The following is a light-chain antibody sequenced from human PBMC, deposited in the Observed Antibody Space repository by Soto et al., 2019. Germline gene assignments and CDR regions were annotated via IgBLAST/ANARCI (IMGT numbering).Light chain of an antibody. Sequence: DIQMTQSPSSVSASVGDRVTITCRASQGVNTWLAWYQKKPGKAPELLVYEASSLHSGVPSRFSGSGSGTDFTLTISSLQPEDFATSYCQQANSFPLTCGGGTKVE. V-gene: IGKV1-12*01. J-gene: IGKJ4*01. CDR1: QGVNTW. CDR3: QQANSFPLT. CDR2: EAS.